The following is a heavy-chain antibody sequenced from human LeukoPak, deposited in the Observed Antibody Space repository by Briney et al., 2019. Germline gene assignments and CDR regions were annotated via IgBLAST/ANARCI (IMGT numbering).Heavy chain of an antibody. J-gene: IGHJ4*02. Sequence: GWSLRLSCAASGFTFSSYAMSWVRQAPGKGLEGVSTTSGSGGTTYYADSVKGRFTISRDNAKNTLYLQMNTLAAEDTAVYYCAKDGGSSGYEQSYRDFWGQGTLVTVSS. V-gene: IGHV3-23*01. D-gene: IGHD5-12*01. CDR3: AKDGGSSGYEQSYRDF. CDR1: GFTFSSYA. CDR2: TSGSGGTT.